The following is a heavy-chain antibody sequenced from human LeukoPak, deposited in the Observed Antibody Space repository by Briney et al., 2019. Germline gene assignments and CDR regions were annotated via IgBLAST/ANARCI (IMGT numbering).Heavy chain of an antibody. D-gene: IGHD3-22*01. CDR1: GFTVSSNS. J-gene: IGHJ4*02. V-gene: IGHV3-7*01. CDR2: INQGGNDK. CDR3: VTTTRGYSRDS. Sequence: GGSLRLSCTVSGFTVSSNSMSWVRQAPGKGLEWVANINQGGNDKQYVDSMKGRFTIARDNAKNSLFLQMDGLRVEDTAVYYCVTTTRGYSRDSWGQGTLVTVSS.